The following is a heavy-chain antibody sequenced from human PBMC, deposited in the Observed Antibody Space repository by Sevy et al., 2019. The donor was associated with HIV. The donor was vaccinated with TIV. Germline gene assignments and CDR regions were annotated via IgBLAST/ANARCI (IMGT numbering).Heavy chain of an antibody. Sequence: GESLKISCKGSGYSFTSYWIGWVRQMPGKGLEWMGIIYPGDSDTRYSPSFQGQVTISADKSISTAYLQWSSRKASDTAMYYCAREDHYPLGYGSGSAHAFDIWGQGTMVTVSS. CDR1: GYSFTSYW. CDR3: AREDHYPLGYGSGSAHAFDI. CDR2: IYPGDSDT. V-gene: IGHV5-51*01. D-gene: IGHD3-10*01. J-gene: IGHJ3*02.